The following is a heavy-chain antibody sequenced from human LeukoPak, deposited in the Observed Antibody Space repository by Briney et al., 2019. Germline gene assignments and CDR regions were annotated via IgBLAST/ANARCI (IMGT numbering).Heavy chain of an antibody. CDR1: GGSISSGSYY. CDR3: AGATGAFDY. D-gene: IGHD4/OR15-4a*01. CDR2: IYTSGST. V-gene: IGHV4-61*02. Sequence: PSETLSLTCTVSGGSISSGSYYWSWIRQPAGKGLEWIGRIYTSGSTNYNPSLKSRVTMSVDTSKNQFSLKLSSVTAADTAVYYCAGATGAFDYWGQGTLVTVSS. J-gene: IGHJ4*02.